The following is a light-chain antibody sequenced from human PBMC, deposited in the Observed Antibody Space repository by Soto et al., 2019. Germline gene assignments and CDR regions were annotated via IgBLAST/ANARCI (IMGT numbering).Light chain of an antibody. CDR1: QTISSW. CDR3: QHDNSYSEA. Sequence: DIPMTQSPSTLSGSVGDRVTITCRASQTISSWLAWYQQKPGKAPKLLIYKASTLKSGVPSRFSGSGSGTEFPLTISSLQPDDFATYYCQHDNSYSEAFGQGPKVEL. J-gene: IGKJ1*01. CDR2: KAS. V-gene: IGKV1-5*03.